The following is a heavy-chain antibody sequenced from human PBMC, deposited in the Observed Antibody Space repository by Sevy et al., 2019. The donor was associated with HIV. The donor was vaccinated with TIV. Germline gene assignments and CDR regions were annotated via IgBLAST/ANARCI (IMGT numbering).Heavy chain of an antibody. D-gene: IGHD3-10*01. CDR2: ISTGGGFT. CDR3: AKDFLSPNYYGTQFDF. CDR1: GFTFNSYA. Sequence: GGSLRLSCATSGFTFNSYAMSWVRQAPGKGLEWVSTISTGGGFTYYADSVKGLFSISGNNFNNTLFLQMNSLRADDTAMYYCAKDFLSPNYYGTQFDFWGQGTVVTVSS. V-gene: IGHV3-23*01. J-gene: IGHJ4*02.